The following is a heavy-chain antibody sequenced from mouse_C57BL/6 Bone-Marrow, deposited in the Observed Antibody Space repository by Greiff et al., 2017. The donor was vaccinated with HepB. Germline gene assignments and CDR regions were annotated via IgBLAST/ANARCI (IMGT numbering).Heavy chain of an antibody. CDR3: AIYYDYDGNY. CDR1: GYSITSGYY. V-gene: IGHV3-6*01. D-gene: IGHD2-4*01. Sequence: EVQLVESGPGLVKPSQSLSLTCSVTGYSITSGYYWNWIRQFPGNKLEWMGYISYDGSNNYNPSLKNRISITRDTSKNQFFLKLNSVTTEDTATYYCAIYYDYDGNYWGQGTTLTVSS. J-gene: IGHJ2*01. CDR2: ISYDGSN.